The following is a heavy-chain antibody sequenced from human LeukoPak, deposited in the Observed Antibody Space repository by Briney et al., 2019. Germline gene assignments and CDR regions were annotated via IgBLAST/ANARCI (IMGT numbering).Heavy chain of an antibody. V-gene: IGHV3-48*03. J-gene: IGHJ4*02. CDR1: GFSFSSYE. CDR3: SVQYSSSSVVDY. Sequence: GWSLRLSCAASGFSFSSYEMNWVRQAPGKGLEWVSYISSSGSIMYSADSVKGRFTISRDNAKNSLYLQMNSLRAEDTAIYYCSVQYSSSSVVDYWGQGTLVTVSS. D-gene: IGHD6-6*01. CDR2: ISSSGSIM.